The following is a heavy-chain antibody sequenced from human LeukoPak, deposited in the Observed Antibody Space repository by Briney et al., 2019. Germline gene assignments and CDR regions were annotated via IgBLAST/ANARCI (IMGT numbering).Heavy chain of an antibody. CDR2: IYSGGST. CDR1: GFTVSSNY. J-gene: IGHJ2*01. D-gene: IGHD5-24*01. CDR3: ARGRWLQLFLRNSLWYFDL. Sequence: GGSLRLSCAASGFTVSSNYMSWVRQAPGKGLEWVSVIYSGGSTYYADSVKGRFTISRDNSKNTLYLQMNSLRAEDTAVYYCARGRWLQLFLRNSLWYFDLWGRGTLVTVSS. V-gene: IGHV3-66*01.